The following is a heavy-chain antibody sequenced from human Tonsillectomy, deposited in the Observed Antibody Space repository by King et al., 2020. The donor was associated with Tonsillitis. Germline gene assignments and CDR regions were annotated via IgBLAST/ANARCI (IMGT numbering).Heavy chain of an antibody. J-gene: IGHJ4*02. Sequence: QLQESGPGLVKPSETLSLTCTVSGGSISSYYWSWIRQPPGKGLEWIGYIYYSGSTNYNPSLKSRVTISVDTSKNQFSLKLSSVTAADTAVYYCAGRVEYYGSGTKFDYWGQGTLVTVSS. CDR1: GGSISSYY. V-gene: IGHV4-59*08. CDR3: AGRVEYYGSGTKFDY. CDR2: IYYSGST. D-gene: IGHD3-10*01.